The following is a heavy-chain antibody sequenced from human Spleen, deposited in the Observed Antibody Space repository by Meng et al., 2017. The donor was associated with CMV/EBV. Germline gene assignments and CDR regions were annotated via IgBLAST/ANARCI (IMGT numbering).Heavy chain of an antibody. Sequence: ASVKVSCKASGYSFTRHGMNWVRQAPGQGLEWMGWISAYNGNTNYAQKFQGRVTLSTDASTSIVHMELRGLKSDDTAVYYCARFLRGYYDFWSGYDCMDVWGQGTTVTVSS. J-gene: IGHJ6*02. V-gene: IGHV1-18*01. CDR2: ISAYNGNT. CDR1: GYSFTRHG. CDR3: ARFLRGYYDFWSGYDCMDV. D-gene: IGHD3-3*01.